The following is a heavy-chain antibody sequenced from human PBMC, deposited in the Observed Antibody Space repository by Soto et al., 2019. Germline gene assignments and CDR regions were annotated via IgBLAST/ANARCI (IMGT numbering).Heavy chain of an antibody. Sequence: QVQLVQSGAEEKKPGASVKVSCKASGYTFTSYAMHWVRQAPGQRLEWMGWINAGNGNTKYSQKFQGRVTITRDTYASTAYMAVISLRSEDTAVYYCARSIVVVTALDYWGQGTLVTVSS. J-gene: IGHJ4*02. D-gene: IGHD2-21*02. CDR2: INAGNGNT. CDR1: GYTFTSYA. CDR3: ARSIVVVTALDY. V-gene: IGHV1-3*05.